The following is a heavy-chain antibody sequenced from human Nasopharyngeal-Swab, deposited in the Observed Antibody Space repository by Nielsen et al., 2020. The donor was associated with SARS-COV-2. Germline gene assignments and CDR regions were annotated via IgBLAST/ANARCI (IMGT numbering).Heavy chain of an antibody. V-gene: IGHV3-23*01. CDR3: AKAGGYYYGSGRLYSDY. J-gene: IGHJ4*02. CDR1: GFTFSNYA. CDR2: ISGSVGST. D-gene: IGHD3-10*01. Sequence: GGSLRLSCAASGFTFSNYAMSWVRRAPGKGPEWGSGISGSVGSTNYADSLQGRFTISRDNSMNTLYLQMNSLRAEDTAIYYCAKAGGYYYGSGRLYSDYWGQGTLVTVSS.